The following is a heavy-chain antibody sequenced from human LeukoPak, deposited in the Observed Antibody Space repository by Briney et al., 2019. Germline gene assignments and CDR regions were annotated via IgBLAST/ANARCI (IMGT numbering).Heavy chain of an antibody. CDR2: FDPEDGET. D-gene: IGHD2-15*01. CDR1: GYTLTELS. J-gene: IGHJ6*03. Sequence: GASVKVSCKVSGYTLTELSMHWVRQAPGKGLEWMGGFDPEDGETIYAQKFQGRVTMTEDTSTDTAYMELSSLRSEDTAVYYCATARFRYCSGGSCYSYYYYVDVWGKGTTVTVSS. V-gene: IGHV1-24*01. CDR3: ATARFRYCSGGSCYSYYYYVDV.